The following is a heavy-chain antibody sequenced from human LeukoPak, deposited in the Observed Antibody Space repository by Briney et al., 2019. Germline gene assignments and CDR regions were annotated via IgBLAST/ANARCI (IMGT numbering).Heavy chain of an antibody. CDR2: IYYSGST. CDR1: GGSISSGGYY. CDR3: ARAGYVGYCSGGSCYPRFDY. Sequence: SQTLSLTCTVSGGSISSGGYYWSWIRQHPGKGLEWIGYIYYSGSTYYNPSLKSRVTISVDTSKNQFSLKLSSVTAADTAVYYCARAGYVGYCSGGSCYPRFDYWGQGTLVTVSS. V-gene: IGHV4-31*03. D-gene: IGHD2-15*01. J-gene: IGHJ4*02.